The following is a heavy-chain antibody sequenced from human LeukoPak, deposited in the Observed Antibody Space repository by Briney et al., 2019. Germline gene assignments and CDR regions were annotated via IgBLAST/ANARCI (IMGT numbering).Heavy chain of an antibody. CDR2: FSGSGGTT. D-gene: IGHD2-8*01. CDR3: ANGNRCTSPNCLGYYYFYMDV. CDR1: GFTFSSYA. Sequence: SGRSLRLSCAASGFTFSSYAMTWVRQAPGRGLEWVSGFSGSGGTTYYADSVKGRFTISRDNSKNTLYLQMNSLRAEDTAVYYCANGNRCTSPNCLGYYYFYMDVWGKGTTVTVSS. J-gene: IGHJ6*03. V-gene: IGHV3-23*01.